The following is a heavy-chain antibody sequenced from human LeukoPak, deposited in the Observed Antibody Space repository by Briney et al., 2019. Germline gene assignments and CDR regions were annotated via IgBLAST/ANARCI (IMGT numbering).Heavy chain of an antibody. CDR3: ARDIEWFGRNGTDAFDI. Sequence: SVKVSCKASGGTFSSYAISWVRQAPGQGLEWMGGIIPIFGTANYAQKFQGRVTITADKSTSTAYMELSSLRSEDTAVYYCARDIEWFGRNGTDAFDIWGQGTMVTVSS. V-gene: IGHV1-69*06. CDR2: IIPIFGTA. CDR1: GGTFSSYA. J-gene: IGHJ3*02. D-gene: IGHD3-10*01.